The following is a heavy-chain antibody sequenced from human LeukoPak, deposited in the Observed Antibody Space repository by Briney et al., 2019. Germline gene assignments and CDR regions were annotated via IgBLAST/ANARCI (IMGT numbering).Heavy chain of an antibody. V-gene: IGHV3-48*02. D-gene: IGHD4-23*01. CDR2: ISSSTNTI. J-gene: IGHJ3*02. CDR3: ARGGYGANDDAFDI. Sequence: GSLRLSCAASGFTFSSYSMNWVCQALGKGLEWVSYISSSTNTIYYADSVKGRFTISRDNAKNSLFLQMNSLRDEDTAVYYCARGGYGANDDAFDIWGQGTMVTVSS. CDR1: GFTFSSYS.